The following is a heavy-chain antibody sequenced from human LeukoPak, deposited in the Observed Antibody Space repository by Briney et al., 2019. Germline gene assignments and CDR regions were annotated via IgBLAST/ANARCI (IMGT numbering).Heavy chain of an antibody. Sequence: SGGSLRLSCTASGFTFSNYWMSWVRQAPGKGLEWVASINHNGNVNYYVDSVKGRFTISRDNAKNSLYLQMSNLRAEDTAVYFCARGGGLDVWGQGATVTVSS. CDR3: ARGGGLDV. CDR2: INHNGNVN. V-gene: IGHV3-7*03. D-gene: IGHD3-16*01. J-gene: IGHJ6*02. CDR1: GFTFSNYW.